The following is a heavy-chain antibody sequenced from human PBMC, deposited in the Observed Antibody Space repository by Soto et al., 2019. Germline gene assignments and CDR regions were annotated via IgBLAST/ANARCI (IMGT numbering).Heavy chain of an antibody. V-gene: IGHV1-69*02. CDR2: IIPMVGMS. CDR1: GDTFNFYT. J-gene: IGHJ4*02. CDR3: ATSYGSGSRPFDY. D-gene: IGHD3-10*01. Sequence: QVQLVQSGAEVKKPGSSVKVSCKASGDTFNFYTFSWVRQAPGQGLEWMGRIIPMVGMSNYAQKFQGRVTIIADRSTNTTYMQLRSLRSEDTALYYCATSYGSGSRPFDYWGQGTPVTVSS.